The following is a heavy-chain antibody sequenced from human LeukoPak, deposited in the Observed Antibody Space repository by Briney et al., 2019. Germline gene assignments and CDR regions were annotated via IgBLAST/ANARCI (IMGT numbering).Heavy chain of an antibody. J-gene: IGHJ4*02. CDR2: INHSGST. V-gene: IGHV4-34*01. D-gene: IGHD6-19*01. CDR3: ARRRRMAVAGYFDY. CDR1: GGSFSGYY. Sequence: SETLSLTCAVYGGSFSGYYWSWIRQPPGKGLEWIGEINHSGSTNYNPSLKSRVTISVDTSKNQFSLKLSSVTAADTAVYYCARRRRMAVAGYFDYWGQGTLVTVSS.